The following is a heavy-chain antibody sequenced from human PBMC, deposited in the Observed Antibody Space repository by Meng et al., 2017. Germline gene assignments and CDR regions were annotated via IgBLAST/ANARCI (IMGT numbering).Heavy chain of an antibody. Sequence: GGSLRLSCTASGFTFGDYAMSWFRQAPGKGLEWVGFIRSKAYGGTTEYAASVKGRFTISRDDSKNTLYLQMNSLRAEDTAVYYCARVANIVVVVAATGLDYWGQGTLVTVSS. CDR2: IRSKAYGGTT. D-gene: IGHD2-15*01. V-gene: IGHV3-49*03. J-gene: IGHJ4*02. CDR3: ARVANIVVVVAATGLDY. CDR1: GFTFGDYA.